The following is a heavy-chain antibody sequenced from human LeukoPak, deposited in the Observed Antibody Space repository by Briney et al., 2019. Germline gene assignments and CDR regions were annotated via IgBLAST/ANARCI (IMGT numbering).Heavy chain of an antibody. J-gene: IGHJ3*02. V-gene: IGHV3-64*04. CDR2: ISSNGGST. CDR3: ARAPDGYEAFDI. D-gene: IGHD3-22*01. CDR1: GFTFSSYA. Sequence: GGSLRLSCSASGFTFSSYAMHWVRQAPGKGLEYVSAISSNGGSTYYADSVKGRFTTSRDNSENTLYLQMNSLRAEDTAVYYCARAPDGYEAFDIWGQGTMVTVSS.